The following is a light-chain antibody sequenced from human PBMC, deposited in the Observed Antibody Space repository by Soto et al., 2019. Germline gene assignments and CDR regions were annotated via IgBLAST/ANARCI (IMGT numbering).Light chain of an antibody. CDR2: DAS. CDR3: QQRSNWPPIT. Sequence: EIVLTQSPATLSLSPGERATLSCRASQSVSSYLAWYQQKPGQAPRLLIYDASNRATGIPARFSGSGSGTAFTLTLSGLEPEDFAVYYCQQRSNWPPITFGQGTRLEIK. J-gene: IGKJ5*01. V-gene: IGKV3-11*01. CDR1: QSVSSY.